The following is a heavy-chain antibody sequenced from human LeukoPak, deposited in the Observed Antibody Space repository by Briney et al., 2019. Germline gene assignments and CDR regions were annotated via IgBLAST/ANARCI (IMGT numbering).Heavy chain of an antibody. D-gene: IGHD7-27*01. CDR1: GFIFSSYV. CDR2: MGTSGGDI. CDR3: ARDPNWGSGY. V-gene: IGHV3-23*01. J-gene: IGHJ4*02. Sequence: PGGSLRLSCAASGFIFSSYVMIWVRQAPGKGLEWVSIMGTSGGDIHYADSVKGRLSISRDNSKNTLSLQMNSLRVDDTAVYYCARDPNWGSGYWGQGTLVTVSS.